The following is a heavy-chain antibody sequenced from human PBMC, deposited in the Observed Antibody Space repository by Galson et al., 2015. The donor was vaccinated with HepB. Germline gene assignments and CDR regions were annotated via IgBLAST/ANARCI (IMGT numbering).Heavy chain of an antibody. J-gene: IGHJ5*02. CDR3: ARDAAHSHRGSGRGWFDP. CDR1: GFTFSSYA. CDR2: ISYDGSNK. V-gene: IGHV3-30*04. D-gene: IGHD3-10*01. Sequence: SLRLSCAASGFTFSSYAMHWVRQAPGKGLEWVAVISYDGSNKYYADSVKGRFTISRDNSKNTLYLQMNSLRAEDTAVYYCARDAAHSHRGSGRGWFDPWGQGTLVTVSS.